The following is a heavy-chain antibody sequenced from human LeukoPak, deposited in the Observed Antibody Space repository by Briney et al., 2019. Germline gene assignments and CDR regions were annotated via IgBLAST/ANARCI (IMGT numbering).Heavy chain of an antibody. Sequence: ASVKVSCKASGYTFTSYGISWVRQAPGQGLEWMGCISAYNGNTNYAQKLQGRVTMTTDTSTSTAYMELRSLRSDDTAVYYCARNLYLYCGGDCWVPDYWGQGTLVTVSS. CDR2: ISAYNGNT. D-gene: IGHD2-21*02. CDR3: ARNLYLYCGGDCWVPDY. J-gene: IGHJ4*02. CDR1: GYTFTSYG. V-gene: IGHV1-18*01.